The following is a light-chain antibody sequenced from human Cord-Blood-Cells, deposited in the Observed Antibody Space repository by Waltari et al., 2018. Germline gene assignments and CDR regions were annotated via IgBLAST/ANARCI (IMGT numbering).Light chain of an antibody. Sequence: QSALTQPAPVSGSPGQSITISCTGTSSDVGGYNYVSWYQQHPGKAPKLMIYEVSNRPSGVSKRVSGSKSGNTASLTISGLQAEDEADYYCSSYTSSSTYVFGTGTKVTVL. V-gene: IGLV2-14*01. CDR2: EVS. CDR3: SSYTSSSTYV. J-gene: IGLJ1*01. CDR1: SSDVGGYNY.